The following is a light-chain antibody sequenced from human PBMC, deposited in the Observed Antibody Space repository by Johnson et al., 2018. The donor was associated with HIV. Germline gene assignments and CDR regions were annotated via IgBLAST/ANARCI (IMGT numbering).Light chain of an antibody. J-gene: IGLJ1*01. CDR2: ENV. CDR3: GTWDTSLSAGGV. V-gene: IGLV1-51*02. CDR1: SSNIGNNY. Sequence: QSVLTQPPSVSAAPGQKVTISCSGSSSNIGNNYVSWYQQLPGTAPKLLVYENVKRPSGIPDRFSGSKSGTSATLGITGLQTGDAADYYCGTWDTSLSAGGVFGTGTKVTVL.